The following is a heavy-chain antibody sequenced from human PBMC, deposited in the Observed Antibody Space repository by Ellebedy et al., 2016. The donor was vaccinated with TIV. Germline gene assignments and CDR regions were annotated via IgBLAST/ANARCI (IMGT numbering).Heavy chain of an antibody. CDR2: IYYSGST. V-gene: IGHV4-59*08. D-gene: IGHD3-16*01. J-gene: IGHJ4*02. CDR1: GGSISSYY. Sequence: MPSETLSLTCTVSGGSISSYYWSCIRQLPGKGLEWIGYIYYSGSTYYNPSLKSRVTISVDTSKNQFSLKLNSVTAADTAVYYCARGPNYVRGSSKSFDYWGQGTLGTVSS. CDR3: ARGPNYVRGSSKSFDY.